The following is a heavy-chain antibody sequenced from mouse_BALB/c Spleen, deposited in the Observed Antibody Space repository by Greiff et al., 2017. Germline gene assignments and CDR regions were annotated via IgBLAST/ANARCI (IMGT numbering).Heavy chain of an antibody. CDR1: GFTFSDYY. J-gene: IGHJ4*01. Sequence: EVKLVESGGGLVKPGGSLKLSCAASGFTFSDYYMYWVRQTPEKRLEWVATISDGGSYTYYPDSVKGRFTISRDNAKNNLYLQMSSLKSEDTAMYYCARRDEDYDDYAMDYWGQGTSVTVSS. D-gene: IGHD2-4*01. CDR2: ISDGGSYT. CDR3: ARRDEDYDDYAMDY. V-gene: IGHV5-4*02.